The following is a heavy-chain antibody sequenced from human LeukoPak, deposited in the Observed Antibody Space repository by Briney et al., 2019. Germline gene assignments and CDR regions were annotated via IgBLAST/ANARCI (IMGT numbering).Heavy chain of an antibody. J-gene: IGHJ6*03. CDR3: ARAATRGSSGWYVNYYYYMDV. CDR2: ISAYNGNT. CDR1: GYTFTGYG. D-gene: IGHD6-19*01. Sequence: GASVKASCKASGYTFTGYGISWVRQAPGQGLEWMGWISAYNGNTNYAQKLQGRVTMTTDTSTSTAYMELRSLRSDDTAVYYCARAATRGSSGWYVNYYYYMDVWGKGTTVTISS. V-gene: IGHV1-18*01.